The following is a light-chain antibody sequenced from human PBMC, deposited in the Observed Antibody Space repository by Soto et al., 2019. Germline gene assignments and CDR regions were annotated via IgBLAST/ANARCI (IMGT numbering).Light chain of an antibody. J-gene: IGLJ2*01. CDR2: DNN. CDR3: GTWDSSLSAV. CDR1: SSNIGNNY. Sequence: QAVVTQPPSVSAAPGQKVTISCSGSSSNIGNNYVSWYQQLPGTAPKLLIYDNNKRPSGIPDRFSGSNSGTSATLGITGLQTGDEADYYCGTWDSSLSAVFGGGTKLTVL. V-gene: IGLV1-51*01.